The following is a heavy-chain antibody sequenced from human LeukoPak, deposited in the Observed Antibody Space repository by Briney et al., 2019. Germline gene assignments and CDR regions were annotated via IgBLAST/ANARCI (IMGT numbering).Heavy chain of an antibody. D-gene: IGHD2-21*02. CDR1: GYSFSTYG. J-gene: IGHJ5*02. CDR3: ARKRCTGDCYLFDP. CDR2: INTNNGNT. V-gene: IGHV1-18*01. Sequence: ASVKVSCTASGYSFSTYGFLLVRQAPGPGLEWMGWINTNNGNTNYEQKFQGRVTMTTDTSTSTGYMELRSLRSDDTAVYYCARKRCTGDCYLFDPWGQGTLVTVSS.